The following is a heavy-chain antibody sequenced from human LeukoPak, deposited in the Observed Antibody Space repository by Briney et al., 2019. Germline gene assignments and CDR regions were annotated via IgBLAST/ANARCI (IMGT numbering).Heavy chain of an antibody. D-gene: IGHD2-8*01. J-gene: IGHJ3*02. CDR3: ARVLMVYRDAFDI. CDR1: SDSISSTYYY. Sequence: SETLSLTCTVSSDSISSTYYYWSWIRQHPGKGLEWIGYIYYSGSTYYNASLKSRVTISVDTSKNQFSLKLSSVTAADTAVYYCARVLMVYRDAFDIWGQGTMVTVSS. V-gene: IGHV4-31*03. CDR2: IYYSGST.